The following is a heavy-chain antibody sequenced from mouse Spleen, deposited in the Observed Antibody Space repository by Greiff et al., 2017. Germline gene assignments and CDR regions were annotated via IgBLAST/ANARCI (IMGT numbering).Heavy chain of an antibody. D-gene: IGHD1-1*01. Sequence: VQLQQPGAELVKPGASVKLSCKASGYTFTSYWMQWVKQRPGQGLEWIGEIDPSDSYTNYNQKFKGKATLTVDTSSSTAYMQLSSLTSGDSGVYYCAQLLLRRGAHWGQGTLVTGSA. CDR3: AQLLLRRGAH. CDR1: GYTFTSYW. CDR2: IDPSDSYT. V-gene: IGHV1-50*01. J-gene: IGHJ3*01.